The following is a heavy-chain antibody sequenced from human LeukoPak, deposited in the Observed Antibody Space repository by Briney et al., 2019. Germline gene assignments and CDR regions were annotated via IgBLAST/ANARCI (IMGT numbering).Heavy chain of an antibody. J-gene: IGHJ1*01. D-gene: IGHD3-22*01. CDR3: ARDPTMSGYFQH. CDR2: INTDGNNT. V-gene: IGHV3-74*01. CDR1: GFTFSSYW. Sequence: GGSLRLSCAASGFTFSSYWMHWVRQAPGKGLVWVSRINTDGNNTRYADSVKGRFTISRDSAKNTLYLQMNSLRDEDTAVYYCARDPTMSGYFQHWGQGTLVTVSS.